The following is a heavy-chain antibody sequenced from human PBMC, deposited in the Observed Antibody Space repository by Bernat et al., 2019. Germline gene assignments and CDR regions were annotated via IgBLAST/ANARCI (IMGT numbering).Heavy chain of an antibody. CDR1: GFTFSNAW. Sequence: EVQLVESGGGLVKPGGSLRLSCAASGFTFSNAWMSWVCQAPGKGLEWVGRIKSKTDGGTTDYAAPVIGGFTISRDDSKNTMYLQMNSLKPDDPAVYYCTADIVVVPAASHYDYMDVWGKGTTVTVSS. V-gene: IGHV3-15*01. CDR2: IKSKTDGGTT. J-gene: IGHJ6*03. CDR3: TADIVVVPAASHYDYMDV. D-gene: IGHD2-2*01.